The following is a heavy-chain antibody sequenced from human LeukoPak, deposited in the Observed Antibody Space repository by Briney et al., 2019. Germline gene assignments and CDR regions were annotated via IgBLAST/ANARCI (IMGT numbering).Heavy chain of an antibody. CDR3: ARESYDFCFDN. V-gene: IGHV4-4*07. J-gene: IGHJ4*02. CDR1: GGSISTYY. CDR2: IFTSGVT. Sequence: SETLSLTCTVSGGSISTYYWSWIRQPAGKGLEWIGRIFTSGVTNYNPSLKSRFTMSVDTSKNQFSLNLNSVTAADTAVYFCARESYDFCFDNWGQGPLVTVSS. D-gene: IGHD3-3*01.